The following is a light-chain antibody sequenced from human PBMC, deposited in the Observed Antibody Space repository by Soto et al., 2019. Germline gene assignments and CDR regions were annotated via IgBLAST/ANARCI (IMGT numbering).Light chain of an antibody. CDR3: HQYDDWPPA. J-gene: IGKJ1*01. CDR1: QSVSTN. V-gene: IGKV3-15*01. Sequence: EIVVTQFPATLSVSPGERATLSCRASQSVSTNVAWYQQKPGQPPRLLIYGPSTRASGVPARFSGSGSGREFTLTINSLQSEDFAVYYCHQYDDWPPAFGQGTKVEVK. CDR2: GPS.